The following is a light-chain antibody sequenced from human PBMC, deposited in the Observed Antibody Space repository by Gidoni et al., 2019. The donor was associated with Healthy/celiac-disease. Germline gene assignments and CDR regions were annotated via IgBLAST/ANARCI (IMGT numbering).Light chain of an antibody. V-gene: IGKV1-39*01. CDR2: AAS. CDR3: QQSYSTLST. Sequence: DIKMTQSPSSLSASVGDRVTITCRASQSISSYLNWYKQKPGKAPKLLIYAASSLQSGVPSRFSGSGSGTDFTLTISSLQPEDFATYYCQQSYSTLSTFGHXTKVEIK. CDR1: QSISSY. J-gene: IGKJ1*01.